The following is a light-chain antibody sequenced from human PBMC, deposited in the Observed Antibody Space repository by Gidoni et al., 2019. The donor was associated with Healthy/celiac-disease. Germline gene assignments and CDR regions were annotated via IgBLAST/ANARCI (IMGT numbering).Light chain of an antibody. V-gene: IGLV3-25*03. Sequence: SYELTQPPSVSVSPGQTARITCSGDALPKQYAYWYQQKPGQAPGLVIYKDSERPSGIPERFSGSRPGKTGTVDNSGGQGGDEADYYCQSADSSGTYLVFGGGTKLTVL. J-gene: IGLJ2*01. CDR3: QSADSSGTYLV. CDR1: ALPKQY. CDR2: KDS.